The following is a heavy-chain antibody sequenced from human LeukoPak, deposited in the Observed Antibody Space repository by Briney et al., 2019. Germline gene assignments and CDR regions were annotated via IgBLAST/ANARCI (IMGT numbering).Heavy chain of an antibody. V-gene: IGHV3-30*02. Sequence: GGSLRLSCAASGFTFSSYGMHWVRQAPGKGLEWVAFIRYDGSNKYYADSVKGRFTISRDNSKNTLYLQMNSLRAEDTAVYYCAKDRPRYGGTPYYYYYYMDVWGKGTTVTISS. CDR2: IRYDGSNK. CDR1: GFTFSSYG. CDR3: AKDRPRYGGTPYYYYYYMDV. J-gene: IGHJ6*03. D-gene: IGHD4-23*01.